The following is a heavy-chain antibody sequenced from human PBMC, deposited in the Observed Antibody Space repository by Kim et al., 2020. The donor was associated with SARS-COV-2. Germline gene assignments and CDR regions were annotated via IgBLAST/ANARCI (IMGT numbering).Heavy chain of an antibody. J-gene: IGHJ5*02. D-gene: IGHD3-10*01. CDR2: ISYDGSNK. Sequence: GGSLRLSCAASGFTFSSYAMHWVRQAPGKGLEWVAVISYDGSNKYYADSVKGRFTISRDNSKNTLYLQMNSLRAEDTAVYYCAGDARTAKLLWFGELNESHWFDPWGQGALVTVSS. CDR1: GFTFSSYA. CDR3: AGDARTAKLLWFGELNESHWFDP. V-gene: IGHV3-30*04.